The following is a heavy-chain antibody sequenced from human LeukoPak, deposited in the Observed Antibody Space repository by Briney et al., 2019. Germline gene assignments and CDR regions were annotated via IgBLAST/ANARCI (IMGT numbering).Heavy chain of an antibody. D-gene: IGHD3-10*01. CDR2: IIPILGIA. V-gene: IGHV1-69*04. Sequence: SVKVSCKASGGTFSSYAISWVRQAPGQGLEWMGRIIPILGIANYAQKFQGRVTITADKSTSTAYMELSSLRSEDTAVYYCAKDQRYYGSGSFLWGQGTLVTVSS. J-gene: IGHJ4*02. CDR1: GGTFSSYA. CDR3: AKDQRYYGSGSFL.